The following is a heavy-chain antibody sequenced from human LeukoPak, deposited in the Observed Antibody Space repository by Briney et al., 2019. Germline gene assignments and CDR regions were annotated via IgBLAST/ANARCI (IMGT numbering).Heavy chain of an antibody. Sequence: QPGGSLRLSCAASGFTFSSYSMNWVRQAPGKGLEWVSYISSSSSTIYYADSVKGRFTISRDNAKNSLYLQMNGLRDEDTAVYYCAGERLGELSVDYWGQGTLVTVSS. CDR2: ISSSSSTI. D-gene: IGHD3-16*02. J-gene: IGHJ4*02. CDR3: AGERLGELSVDY. CDR1: GFTFSSYS. V-gene: IGHV3-48*02.